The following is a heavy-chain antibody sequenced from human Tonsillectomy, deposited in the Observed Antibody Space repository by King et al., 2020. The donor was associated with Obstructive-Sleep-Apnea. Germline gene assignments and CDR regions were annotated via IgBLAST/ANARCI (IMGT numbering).Heavy chain of an antibody. Sequence: VQLVESGGGLVQPGGSLRLSCAASGFKFSSSSLNWVRQVPWKGLEWLSYIRSGGRTIYYADSVKGRFSLSRDNAKNSLYLQIDSLRVEDTAVYYCAKTRGYFERWGMYVWRTGTTVPVST. CDR1: GFKFSSSS. D-gene: IGHD3-22*01. CDR3: AKTRGYFERWGMYV. V-gene: IGHV3-48*04. CDR2: IRSGGRTI. J-gene: IGHJ6*04.